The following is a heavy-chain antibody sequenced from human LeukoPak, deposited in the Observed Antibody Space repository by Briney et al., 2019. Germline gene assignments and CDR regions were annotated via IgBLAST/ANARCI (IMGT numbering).Heavy chain of an antibody. V-gene: IGHV3-30*18. CDR2: ISYDGSNK. CDR3: AKDTPLCYFDY. D-gene: IGHD3-16*01. Sequence: GGSLRLSCAASGFTFSSYGMHWVRQAPGKGLEWVAAISYDGSNKYYADSVKGRSTISRDNSKNTLYLQMNSLRADDTAVYYCAKDTPLCYFDYWGQGTLVTVSS. J-gene: IGHJ4*02. CDR1: GFTFSSYG.